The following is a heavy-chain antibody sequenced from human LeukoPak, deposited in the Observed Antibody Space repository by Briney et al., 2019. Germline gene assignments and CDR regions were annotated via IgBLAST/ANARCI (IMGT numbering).Heavy chain of an antibody. CDR2: ISGSGGST. V-gene: IGHV3-23*01. J-gene: IGHJ4*02. CDR1: GFTFSSYA. D-gene: IGHD3-3*01. CDR3: AKGAYYDFWSGYYADY. Sequence: GGSLRLSCAASGFTFSSYAMSWVRQAPGKGLEWVSAISGSGGSTYYADSVKGRFTISRDNSKNTLYLQMNSLRAEDTAVYYCAKGAYYDFWSGYYADYWGQGTLATVSS.